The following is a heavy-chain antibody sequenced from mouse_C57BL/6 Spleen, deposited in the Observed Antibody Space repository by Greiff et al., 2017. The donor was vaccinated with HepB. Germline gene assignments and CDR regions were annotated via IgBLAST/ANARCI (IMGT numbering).Heavy chain of an antibody. V-gene: IGHV1-26*01. D-gene: IGHD1-1*01. CDR1: GYTFTDYY. J-gene: IGHJ1*03. CDR2: INPNNGGT. Sequence: EVQLQQSGPELVKPGASVKISCKASGYTFTDYYMNWVKQSHGKSLEWIGDINPNNGGTSYNQKFKGKATLTVDKSSSTAYMELRSLTSEDSAVYCCARKPYYGSSYWYFDVWGTGTTVTVSS. CDR3: ARKPYYGSSYWYFDV.